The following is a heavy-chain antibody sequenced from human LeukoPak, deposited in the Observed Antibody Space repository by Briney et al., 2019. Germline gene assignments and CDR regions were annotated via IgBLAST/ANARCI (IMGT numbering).Heavy chain of an antibody. V-gene: IGHV1-69*13. D-gene: IGHD3-10*01. J-gene: IGHJ5*02. CDR3: ARCPEVRGVIITRFDP. Sequence: SVNLSFTASACTFTCYATSWVRQPPAQGLEWMGGITPIFGTANYAQKFQRRVTITADEPTSTACLELSGLRSEDTAVYYCARCPEVRGVIITRFDPWGQGTLVTVSS. CDR2: ITPIFGTA. CDR1: ACTFTCYA.